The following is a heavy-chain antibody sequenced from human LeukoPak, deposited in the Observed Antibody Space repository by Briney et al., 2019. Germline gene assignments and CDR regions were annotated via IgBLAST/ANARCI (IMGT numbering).Heavy chain of an antibody. CDR1: GFTFSSHA. D-gene: IGHD3-22*01. Sequence: GGSLRLSCAASGFTFSSHAMHWVRQAPGRGLEWVAVISYDGSNKYYADSVKGRFTISRDNSKNTLYLQMNSLRAEDTAVYYCARDSYDSSGYYYAGDYWGQGTLVTVSS. V-gene: IGHV3-30*01. CDR2: ISYDGSNK. J-gene: IGHJ4*02. CDR3: ARDSYDSSGYYYAGDY.